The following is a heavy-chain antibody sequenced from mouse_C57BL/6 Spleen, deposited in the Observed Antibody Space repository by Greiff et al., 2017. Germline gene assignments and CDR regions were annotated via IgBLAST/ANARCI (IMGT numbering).Heavy chain of an antibody. V-gene: IGHV1-52*01. CDR1: GYTFTSYW. Sequence: QVQLQQPGAELVRPGSSVKLSCKASGYTFTSYWMHWVKQRPIQGLEWIGNIDPSDSETHYNQKFKDKATLTVDKSSITAYMQLGSLTSEDSAVYYCARRGSSSPFAYWGQGTLVTVSA. J-gene: IGHJ3*01. D-gene: IGHD1-1*01. CDR3: ARRGSSSPFAY. CDR2: IDPSDSET.